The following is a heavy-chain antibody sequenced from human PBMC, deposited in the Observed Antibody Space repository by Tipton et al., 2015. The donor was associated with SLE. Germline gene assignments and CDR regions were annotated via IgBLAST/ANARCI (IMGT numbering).Heavy chain of an antibody. J-gene: IGHJ6*02. Sequence: SLRLSCAASGFTFSSCDMNWVRLAPGKGLEWVSGIYSSGSRTYYADSVKGRFTISRDNSKNTLYLQMNSLRAEDTAVYYCATFHGLGNYQRYYYYYYGMDVWGQGTTVTVSS. CDR1: GFTFSSCD. V-gene: IGHV3-23*05. D-gene: IGHD3-10*01. CDR2: IYSSGSRT. CDR3: ATFHGLGNYQRYYYYYYGMDV.